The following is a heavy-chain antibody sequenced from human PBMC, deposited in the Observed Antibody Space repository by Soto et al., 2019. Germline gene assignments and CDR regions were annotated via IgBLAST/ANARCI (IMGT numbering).Heavy chain of an antibody. D-gene: IGHD4-17*01. CDR2: IIPILGIA. CDR1: GGTFSSYT. J-gene: IGHJ4*02. Sequence: QVHLVQSGAELKKPGSSLKVSCKASGGTFSSYTISWVRQAPGQGLEWMGRIIPILGIANYAQKFQGRVTITADKSTSTAYMELSSLRSEDTAVYYCARGPGTTVTTSDSWGPGTLVTVSS. V-gene: IGHV1-69*02. CDR3: ARGPGTTVTTSDS.